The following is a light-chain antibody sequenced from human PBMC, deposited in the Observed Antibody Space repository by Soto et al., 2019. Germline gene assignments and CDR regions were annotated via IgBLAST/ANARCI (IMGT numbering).Light chain of an antibody. CDR3: LSYDRSLFWV. CDR1: SSNIGAGYD. J-gene: IGLJ3*02. CDR2: GNN. Sequence: QSVLTQPPSVSGAPGQRVTMSCTGSSSNIGAGYDVHWYQQLPGTAPKLVIYGNNNRPSGVPDRFSGSKSGTSASLAITGLQAEDEADYYCLSYDRSLFWVFGGGTKATVL. V-gene: IGLV1-40*01.